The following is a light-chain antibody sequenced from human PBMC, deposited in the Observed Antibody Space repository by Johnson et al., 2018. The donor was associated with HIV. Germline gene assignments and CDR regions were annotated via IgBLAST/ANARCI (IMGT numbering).Light chain of an antibody. CDR3: GTWDSSLSAYV. CDR2: DNT. Sequence: QSVLTQPPSVSAAPGQKVTISCSGSSSNIGNNYVSWYQQLPGTAPKLLIYDNTKRPSGIPDRFSGSKSGTSATLAITGLQTGDAADYYCGTWDSSLSAYVFGTGTKFTVL. CDR1: SSNIGNNY. V-gene: IGLV1-51*01. J-gene: IGLJ1*01.